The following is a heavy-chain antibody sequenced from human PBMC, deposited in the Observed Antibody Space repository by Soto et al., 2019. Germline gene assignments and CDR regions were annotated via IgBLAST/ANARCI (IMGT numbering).Heavy chain of an antibody. Sequence: PSETLSLTCAVYGGSFSGYYWSWIRQPPGKGLEWIGEINHSGSTNYNPSLKSRVTISVDTSKNQFSLKLSSVTAADTALYYCATARDSSSWYYYWAQGTLVTVSS. CDR1: GGSFSGYY. J-gene: IGHJ4*02. V-gene: IGHV4-34*01. CDR3: ATARDSSSWYYY. CDR2: INHSGST. D-gene: IGHD6-13*01.